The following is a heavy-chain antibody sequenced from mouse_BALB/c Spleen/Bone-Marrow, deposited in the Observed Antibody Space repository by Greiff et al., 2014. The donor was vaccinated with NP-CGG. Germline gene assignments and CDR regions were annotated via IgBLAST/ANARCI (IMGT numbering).Heavy chain of an antibody. CDR1: GFNIKDTY. V-gene: IGHV14-3*02. J-gene: IGHJ2*01. Sequence: EVKLVESGAELVKPGASVKLSCTASGFNIKDTYMHGVKQRPEQGLEWIGRIDPANGNTKYDPKFQGKATITADTSSNTAYLQLSSLTSEDTAVYYCARYYYGSSLFDYWGQGTTLTVSS. CDR3: ARYYYGSSLFDY. CDR2: IDPANGNT. D-gene: IGHD1-1*01.